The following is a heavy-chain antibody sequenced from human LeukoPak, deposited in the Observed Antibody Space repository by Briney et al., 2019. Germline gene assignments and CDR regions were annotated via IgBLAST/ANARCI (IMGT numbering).Heavy chain of an antibody. D-gene: IGHD6-19*01. Sequence: PSETLSLTCTVSGGSISSHYWSWIRQPPGKGLEWIGYIYYSGSTNYNPSLKSRVTISVDTSKNQFSLKLSSVTAADTAVYYCARARSSGWYSYYYYMDVWGKGTTVTVSS. CDR1: GGSISSHY. V-gene: IGHV4-59*11. CDR3: ARARSSGWYSYYYYMDV. CDR2: IYYSGST. J-gene: IGHJ6*03.